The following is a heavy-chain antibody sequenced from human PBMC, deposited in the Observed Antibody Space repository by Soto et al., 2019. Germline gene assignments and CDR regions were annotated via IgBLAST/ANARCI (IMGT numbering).Heavy chain of an antibody. CDR3: SRRTSPRPIGVFAMGWFDP. V-gene: IGHV2-5*01. D-gene: IGHD2-8*01. J-gene: IGHJ5*02. CDR1: GFSLNSSGVG. Sequence: QITLKESGPSLVKPTQTLTLTCTFSGFSLNSSGVGVAWIRQPPGKGLEWLGIIYSNGNKRYSPSLKNRLTISRGPSGNEVVLTMTDMDPVDTATYFCSRRTSPRPIGVFAMGWFDPWGHGAPVTVSS. CDR2: IYSNGNK.